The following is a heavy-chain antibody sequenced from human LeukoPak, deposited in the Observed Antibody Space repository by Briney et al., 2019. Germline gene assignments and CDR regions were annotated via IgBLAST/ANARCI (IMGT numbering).Heavy chain of an antibody. D-gene: IGHD2-2*01. CDR2: ISGSSTHT. J-gene: IGHJ4*02. CDR1: GFTFSDYY. V-gene: IGHV3-11*03. CDR3: ATPGLLGYCSSAICAPPGY. Sequence: PGGSLRLSCAASGFTFSDYYMSWIRQAPGKGLEWVSHISGSSTHTNYADSVKGRFTISRDNAKKSLYLQMNSLRAEDTAVYYCATPGLLGYCSSAICAPPGYWGQGTLVTVSS.